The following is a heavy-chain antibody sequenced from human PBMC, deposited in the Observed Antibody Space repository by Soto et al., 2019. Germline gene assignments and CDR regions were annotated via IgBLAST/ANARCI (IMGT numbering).Heavy chain of an antibody. CDR1: GYTFTSYG. D-gene: IGHD3-22*01. Sequence: GPSVQGSCKASGYTFTSYGITWARQAPGQGLGWRGWISANKGNTNYAKKLQGRVNLTTDTPTSTAYLELRSLRSDDTAVYYCARVKKQSYYDCSGYPLLFDPWGQGTLVTVSS. CDR3: ARVKKQSYYDCSGYPLLFDP. V-gene: IGHV1-18*01. CDR2: ISANKGNT. J-gene: IGHJ5*02.